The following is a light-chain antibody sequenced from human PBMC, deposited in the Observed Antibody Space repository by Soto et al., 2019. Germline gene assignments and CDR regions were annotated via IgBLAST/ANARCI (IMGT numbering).Light chain of an antibody. CDR2: GAS. J-gene: IGKJ1*01. Sequence: EIVLTQSPGTLSLSPGERATLSCRASQSVSSSYLAWDQQKPGQAPRLLIYGASSRAAGTPDRFSGSGSGTDYTLTISRLEPEDFAVYYCQQYGSSPWSLGQGTKVEIK. CDR1: QSVSSSY. V-gene: IGKV3-20*01. CDR3: QQYGSSPWS.